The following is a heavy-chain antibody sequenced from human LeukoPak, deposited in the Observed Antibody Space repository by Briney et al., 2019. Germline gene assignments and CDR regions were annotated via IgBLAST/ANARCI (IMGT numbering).Heavy chain of an antibody. CDR2: INHSGST. V-gene: IGHV4-34*01. Sequence: SETLSLTCAVYGGSFSGYYWSWIRQPPGKGLEWIGEINHSGSTNYNPSLKSRVTISVDTSKNQFSLKLSSVTAADTAVYYCARDLGLYCSSTSCYGRPDNWFDPWGQGTLVTVSS. J-gene: IGHJ5*02. CDR3: ARDLGLYCSSTSCYGRPDNWFDP. D-gene: IGHD2-2*01. CDR1: GGSFSGYY.